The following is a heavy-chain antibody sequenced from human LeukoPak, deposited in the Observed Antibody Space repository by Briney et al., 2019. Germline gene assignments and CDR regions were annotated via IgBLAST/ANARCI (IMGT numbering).Heavy chain of an antibody. V-gene: IGHV1-69*05. D-gene: IGHD6-6*01. CDR2: IIPIFGTA. CDR1: GGTFSSYA. CDR3: AEGIAARPGGFYFDY. J-gene: IGHJ4*02. Sequence: GASVTVSCKASGGTFSSYAISWVRQAPGQGLEWMGGIIPIFGTANYAQKFQGRVTITTDESTSTAYMELSSLRSEDTAVYYCAEGIAARPGGFYFDYWGQGTLVTVSS.